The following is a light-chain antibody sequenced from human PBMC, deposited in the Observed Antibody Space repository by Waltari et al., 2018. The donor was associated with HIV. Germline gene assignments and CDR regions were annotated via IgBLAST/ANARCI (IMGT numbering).Light chain of an antibody. V-gene: IGLV2-14*01. Sequence: QSALAQPASVSGSPGQSITFSCTRPRSDLGQYTYISCYQKHPDKSPKVIIYRVKSRPVGVSDRFSGSNAGNTASLTISGLQAEDEADYYCSSYTTSNTYVFGRGTTVSVL. CDR1: RSDLGQYTY. CDR3: SSYTTSNTYV. J-gene: IGLJ1*01. CDR2: RVK.